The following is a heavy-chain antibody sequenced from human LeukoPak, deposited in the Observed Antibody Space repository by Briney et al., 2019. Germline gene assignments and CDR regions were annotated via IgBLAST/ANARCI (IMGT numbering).Heavy chain of an antibody. Sequence: GGSLRLSCAASGFTFDDYAMHWVRQAPGKGLEWVSLISGDGGNTYYADSVKGRFTISRDNSKNSLYLQMNGLRTEDTALYYCAKARLNRNYFDYWGQGTLVTVSS. CDR1: GFTFDDYA. D-gene: IGHD2-21*01. CDR2: ISGDGGNT. V-gene: IGHV3-43*02. CDR3: AKARLNRNYFDY. J-gene: IGHJ4*02.